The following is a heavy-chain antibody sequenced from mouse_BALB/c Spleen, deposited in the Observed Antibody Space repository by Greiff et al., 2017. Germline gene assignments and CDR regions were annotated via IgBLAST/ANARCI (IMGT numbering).Heavy chain of an antibody. Sequence: EVKLMESGGGLVKPGGSLKLSCAASGFTFSSYAMSWVRQTPEKRLEWVATISSGGSYTYYPDSVKGRFTISRDNAKNTLYLQMSSLRSEDTAMYYCARHAFYDGYYLLGYWGQGTTLTVSS. D-gene: IGHD2-3*01. CDR3: ARHAFYDGYYLLGY. CDR1: GFTFSSYA. V-gene: IGHV5-9-3*01. J-gene: IGHJ2*01. CDR2: ISSGGSYT.